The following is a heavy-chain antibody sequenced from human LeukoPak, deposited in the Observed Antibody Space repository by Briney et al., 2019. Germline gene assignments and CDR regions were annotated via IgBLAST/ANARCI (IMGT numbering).Heavy chain of an antibody. D-gene: IGHD3-22*01. CDR3: ASSISYDSSGYYYPDY. J-gene: IGHJ4*02. Sequence: SVKVSCKASGYTFTSYGISWVRQAPGQGLEWMGRIIPIFGTANYGQKFQGRVTITTDESTSTAYMELSSLRSEDTAVYYCASSISYDSSGYYYPDYWGQGTLVTVSS. CDR2: IIPIFGTA. CDR1: GYTFTSYG. V-gene: IGHV1-69*05.